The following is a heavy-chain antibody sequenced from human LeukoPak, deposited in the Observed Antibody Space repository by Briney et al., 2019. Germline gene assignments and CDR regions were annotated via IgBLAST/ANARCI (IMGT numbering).Heavy chain of an antibody. J-gene: IGHJ4*02. CDR2: GSGGST. Sequence: GSGGSTYYADSVKGRFTISRDNSKNTLYLQMNSLRAEDTAVYYCARMDIVVVPAALIDYWGQGTLVTVSS. V-gene: IGHV3-23*01. CDR3: ARMDIVVVPAALIDY. D-gene: IGHD2-2*03.